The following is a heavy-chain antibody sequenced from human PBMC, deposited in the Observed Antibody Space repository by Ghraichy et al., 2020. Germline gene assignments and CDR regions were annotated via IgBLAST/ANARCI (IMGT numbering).Heavy chain of an antibody. CDR3: AKGAPTYDFWSGSIPQYFDY. D-gene: IGHD3-3*01. Sequence: GGSLRLSCAASGFTFSSYAMSWVRQAPGKGLEWVSAISGSGGSTYYADSVKGRFTISRDNSKNTLYLQMNSLRAEDTAVYYCAKGAPTYDFWSGSIPQYFDYWGQGTLVTVSS. J-gene: IGHJ4*02. V-gene: IGHV3-23*01. CDR1: GFTFSSYA. CDR2: ISGSGGST.